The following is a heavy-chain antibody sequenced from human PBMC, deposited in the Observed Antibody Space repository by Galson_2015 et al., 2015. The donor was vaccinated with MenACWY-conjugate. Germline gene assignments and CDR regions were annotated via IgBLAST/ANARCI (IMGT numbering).Heavy chain of an antibody. CDR3: VTSSIAPFGTYDGNVLDY. Sequence: SLRLSCAASGLTFTIYSIHWVRQAPGQGPVWVSRLKSDGTTTYADLVKGRFTISRDHAKNMFYLQMNSLRVEDTAVYYCVTSSIAPFGTYDGNVLDYWGQGTLVTVSS. CDR1: GLTFTIYS. CDR2: LKSDGTT. V-gene: IGHV3-74*03. D-gene: IGHD3-16*01. J-gene: IGHJ4*02.